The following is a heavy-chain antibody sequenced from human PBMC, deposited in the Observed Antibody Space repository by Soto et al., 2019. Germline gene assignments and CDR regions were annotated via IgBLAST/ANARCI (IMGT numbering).Heavy chain of an antibody. CDR3: ARDKAAGTGGGFDY. CDR1: GSTFTSYG. V-gene: IGHV1-18*04. J-gene: IGHJ4*02. CDR2: ISAYNGNT. Sequence: VSVMGSCTASGSTFTSYGIIRGRQAPGRGLEWMGWISAYNGNTNYAQKLQGRVTMTTDTSTSTAYMELRSLRSDDTAVYYCARDKAAGTGGGFDYWGQGTLVTVSS. D-gene: IGHD6-13*01.